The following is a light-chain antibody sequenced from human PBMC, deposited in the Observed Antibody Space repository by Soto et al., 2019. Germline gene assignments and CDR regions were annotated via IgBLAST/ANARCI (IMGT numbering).Light chain of an antibody. Sequence: EIVLTQSPGTLPLSPGERATLSCRASQSVSSSYLAWYQQKPGQAPRLLIYGASSRATGIPDRFSGSGSVTDFTLTISRLEPEDFAVYYCQQYGSSLTWTFGQGTKVESK. CDR1: QSVSSSY. CDR2: GAS. J-gene: IGKJ1*01. CDR3: QQYGSSLTWT. V-gene: IGKV3-20*01.